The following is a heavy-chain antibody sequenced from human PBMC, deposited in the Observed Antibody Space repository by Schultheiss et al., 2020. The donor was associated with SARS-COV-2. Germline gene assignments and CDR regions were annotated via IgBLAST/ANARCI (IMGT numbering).Heavy chain of an antibody. CDR3: ARASSSWSEYYYYGMDV. J-gene: IGHJ6*02. CDR2: ISYDGSHK. CDR1: GFTFSSYA. Sequence: GGSLRLSCAASGFTFSSYAMHWVRQAPGKGLEWVAVISYDGSHKEYADSVKGRITISRDNSKNTLYLQMNSLRAEDTAVYYCARASSSWSEYYYYGMDVWGQGTLVTVSS. V-gene: IGHV3-30*07. D-gene: IGHD6-13*01.